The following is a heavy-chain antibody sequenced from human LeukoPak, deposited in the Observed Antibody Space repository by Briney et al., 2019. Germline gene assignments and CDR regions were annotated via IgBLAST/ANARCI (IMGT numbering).Heavy chain of an antibody. CDR3: ARDRVVRGVILTGFDY. CDR1: GFTFSSYA. V-gene: IGHV3-23*01. Sequence: PGGSLRLSCAASGFTFSSYAMSWVRQAPGKGLEWVSAISGSGGSTYYADSVKGRFTISRDNAKNSLYLQMNSLRAEDTAVYYCARDRVVRGVILTGFDYWGQGTLVTVSS. D-gene: IGHD3-10*01. J-gene: IGHJ4*02. CDR2: ISGSGGST.